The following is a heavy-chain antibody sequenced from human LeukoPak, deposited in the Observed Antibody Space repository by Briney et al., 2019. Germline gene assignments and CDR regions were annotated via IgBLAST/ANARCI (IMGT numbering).Heavy chain of an antibody. D-gene: IGHD1-26*01. J-gene: IGHJ4*02. V-gene: IGHV3-33*01. Sequence: PGRSLRLSCAASGFTFSSYGMHWVRQAPGKGLEWVAVIWYDGSNKYYADSVKGRFTISRDNSKNTLYLQMNSLRAEDTAVYYSARDGAYYFDYWGQGTLVTVSS. CDR3: ARDGAYYFDY. CDR1: GFTFSSYG. CDR2: IWYDGSNK.